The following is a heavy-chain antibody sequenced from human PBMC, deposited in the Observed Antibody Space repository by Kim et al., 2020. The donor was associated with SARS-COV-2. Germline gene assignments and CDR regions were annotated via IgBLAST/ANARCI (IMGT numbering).Heavy chain of an antibody. CDR2: INHSGST. CDR1: GGSFSGYY. D-gene: IGHD2-15*01. Sequence: SETLSLTCAVYGGSFSGYYWSWIRQPPGKGLEWIGEINHSGSTNYNPSLKSRVTISVDTSKNQFSLKLSSVTAADMAVYYCARGRVIYCSGGSCYSYGYWGQGTLVTVSS. J-gene: IGHJ4*02. V-gene: IGHV4-34*01. CDR3: ARGRVIYCSGGSCYSYGY.